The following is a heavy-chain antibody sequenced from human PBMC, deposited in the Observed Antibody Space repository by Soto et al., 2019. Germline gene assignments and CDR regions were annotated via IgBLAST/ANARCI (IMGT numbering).Heavy chain of an antibody. CDR2: TYYRSKWYN. J-gene: IGHJ6*02. CDR1: GDSVSSNSAA. V-gene: IGHV6-1*01. Sequence: SQTLSLTCAISGDSVSSNSAAWNWIRQSPSRGLEWLGRTYYRSKWYNDYAVSLKSRITINPDTSKNQFSLQLNSVTPEDTAVYYRARAGGSAYGMDVWGQGTTVTVSS. CDR3: ARAGGSAYGMDV. D-gene: IGHD3-10*01.